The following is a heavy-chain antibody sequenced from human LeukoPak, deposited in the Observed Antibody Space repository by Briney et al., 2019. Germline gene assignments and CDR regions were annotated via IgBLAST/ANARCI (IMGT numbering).Heavy chain of an antibody. CDR2: VKSDGSNP. V-gene: IGHV3-74*01. J-gene: IGHJ4*02. CDR1: RFSFSNYW. CDR3: ARDIVSGSGSLDY. Sequence: PGGSLRLSCAASRFSFSNYWMHWVRQAPGKGLVWVSRVKSDGSNPSYADSVKGRFTISRDNAENMLYLRMNTLGAEDTAVYYCARDIVSGSGSLDYWGQGTLVTVSS. D-gene: IGHD3-10*01.